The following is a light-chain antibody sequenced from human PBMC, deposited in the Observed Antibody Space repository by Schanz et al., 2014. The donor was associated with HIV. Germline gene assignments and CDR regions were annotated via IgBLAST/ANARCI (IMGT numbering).Light chain of an antibody. J-gene: IGLJ2*01. Sequence: QSVLTQPASVSGSPGQSITISCTGTSSDIGGYNYVSWYQQHPGKAPKLILYDVDNRPAGVSNRFSGSKSGNTASLTISGLRAEDEASYYCYSYAGSVKHFGGGTKLTVL. CDR3: YSYAGSVKH. CDR1: SSDIGGYNY. CDR2: DVD. V-gene: IGLV2-14*03.